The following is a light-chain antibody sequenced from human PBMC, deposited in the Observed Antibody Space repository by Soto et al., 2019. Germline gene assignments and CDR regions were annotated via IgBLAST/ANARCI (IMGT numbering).Light chain of an antibody. CDR2: KAS. V-gene: IGKV1-5*03. Sequence: DIQMTQSPSTLSGSVGDRVTITCRASQTISSWLAWYQQKPGKAPKLLIYKASTLKSGVPSRFSGSGSGTEFTLTISSLQPDDFATYYCQQLNSYPFTFGQGTRLEI. CDR3: QQLNSYPFT. CDR1: QTISSW. J-gene: IGKJ5*01.